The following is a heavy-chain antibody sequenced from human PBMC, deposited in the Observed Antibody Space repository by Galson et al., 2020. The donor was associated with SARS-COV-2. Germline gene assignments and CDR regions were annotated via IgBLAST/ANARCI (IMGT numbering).Heavy chain of an antibody. J-gene: IGHJ6*02. Sequence: ASVKVSCKASGYTFTGYYMHWVRQAPGQELEWMGWINPNSGGTNYAQKFQGWVTMTRDTSISTAYMELSRLRSDDTAVYYCAREPAIRLGYYYGMDVWGQVTTVTVSS. V-gene: IGHV1-2*04. CDR2: INPNSGGT. D-gene: IGHD2-21*01. CDR1: GYTFTGYY. CDR3: AREPAIRLGYYYGMDV.